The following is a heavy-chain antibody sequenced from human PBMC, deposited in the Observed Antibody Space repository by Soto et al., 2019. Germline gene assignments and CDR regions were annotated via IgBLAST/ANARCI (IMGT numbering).Heavy chain of an antibody. CDR1: GYTFTNYG. CDR2: ISGYNGNT. J-gene: IGHJ6*02. D-gene: IGHD3-22*01. V-gene: IGHV1-18*04. Sequence: QVQLVESGAEVKKPGASVKVSCKASGYTFTNYGISWVRQAPGQGLEWMGWISGYNGNTKYAQNFQGRVTMTTDTPTNAAYMDLGSLRSDDTAVYYCARDREYYYDSSGNYYCHYGMDVWGQGTTVTVS. CDR3: ARDREYYYDSSGNYYCHYGMDV.